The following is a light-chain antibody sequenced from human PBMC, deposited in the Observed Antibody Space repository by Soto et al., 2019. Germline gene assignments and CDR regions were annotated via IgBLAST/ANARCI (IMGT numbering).Light chain of an antibody. Sequence: AIQLTQSPSSLSASVGDRVTITCRASQGISSALAWYQQKPGGGPKLLIYDASTLESGVPSRFSGSGSGTDFALTISSLQPEDFATYYCQQFNSYPITFGQGTRLDIK. J-gene: IGKJ5*01. CDR1: QGISSA. CDR2: DAS. V-gene: IGKV1-13*02. CDR3: QQFNSYPIT.